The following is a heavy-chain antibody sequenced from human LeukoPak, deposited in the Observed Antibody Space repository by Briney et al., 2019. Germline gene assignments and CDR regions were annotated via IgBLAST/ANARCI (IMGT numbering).Heavy chain of an antibody. CDR1: GYTFTSYG. CDR2: ISAYNGNT. J-gene: IGHJ4*02. D-gene: IGHD3-16*02. V-gene: IGHV1-18*01. Sequence: RASVKVSCKASGYTFTSYGISWVRQAPGQGLEWMGWISAYNGNTNYAQKLQGRVTMTTDTSTSTAYMELRSLRSDDTAVYYCAREGAVYYDYVWGSYRPTANFDYWGQGTLVTVSS. CDR3: AREGAVYYDYVWGSYRPTANFDY.